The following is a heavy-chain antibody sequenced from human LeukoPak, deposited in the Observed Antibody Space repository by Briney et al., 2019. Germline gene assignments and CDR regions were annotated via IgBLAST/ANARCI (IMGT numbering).Heavy chain of an antibody. D-gene: IGHD2-15*01. Sequence: LRLSCAASGFTFSNYAMSWIRQHPGKGLEWIGYIYYSGSTYYNPSLKSRVTISVDTSKNQFSLKLSSVTAADTAVYYCALYCSGGSCYPNGIDYWGQGTLVTVSS. J-gene: IGHJ4*02. CDR2: IYYSGST. V-gene: IGHV4-31*02. CDR1: GFTFSNYA. CDR3: ALYCSGGSCYPNGIDY.